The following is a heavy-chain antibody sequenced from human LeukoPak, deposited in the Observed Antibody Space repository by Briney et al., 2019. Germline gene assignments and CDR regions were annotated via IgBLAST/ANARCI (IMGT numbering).Heavy chain of an antibody. CDR2: IRGNTASYAT. J-gene: IGHJ3*01. V-gene: IGHV3-73*01. CDR3: TTPTIGGDGTSNPFDV. CDR1: GFTFSGSA. D-gene: IGHD3-16*01. Sequence: GGSLRLSCAASGFTFSGSAMHWVRQATGKGLEWVGRIRGNTASYATTYTASVKGRFTMYRDESNNKAYLHMNSLRTEDTAVYYCTTPTIGGDGTSNPFDVWGQGTMVTVSS.